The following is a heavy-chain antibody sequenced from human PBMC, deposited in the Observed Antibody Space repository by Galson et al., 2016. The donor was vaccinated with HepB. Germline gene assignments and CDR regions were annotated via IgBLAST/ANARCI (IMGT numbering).Heavy chain of an antibody. Sequence: QSGAEVKKSGESLQISCKAPGYTFITKWIGWVRQMPGKGLEWMGIIYPGDSETRYSPSFQGQVTFSADKSISTAYLQWSSLKASDTAMYYCATSGSYGDFDYWGQGTLVIVSS. V-gene: IGHV5-51*01. D-gene: IGHD1-26*01. CDR1: GYTFITKW. CDR2: IYPGDSET. CDR3: ATSGSYGDFDY. J-gene: IGHJ4*02.